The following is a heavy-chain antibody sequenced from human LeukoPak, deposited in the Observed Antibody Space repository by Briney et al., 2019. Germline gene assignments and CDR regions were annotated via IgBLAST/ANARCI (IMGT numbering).Heavy chain of an antibody. CDR1: GFTFSSYA. V-gene: IGHV3-30-3*01. J-gene: IGHJ4*02. D-gene: IGHD6-13*01. CDR2: ISYDGSNK. CDR3: AGHSSSWYGYYFDY. Sequence: GGSLRLSCAASGFTFSSYAMHWVRQAPGKGLEWVAVISYDGSNKYYADSVKGRFTISRDNSKNTLYLQMNSLRAEDTAVYYCAGHSSSWYGYYFDYWGQGTLVTVSS.